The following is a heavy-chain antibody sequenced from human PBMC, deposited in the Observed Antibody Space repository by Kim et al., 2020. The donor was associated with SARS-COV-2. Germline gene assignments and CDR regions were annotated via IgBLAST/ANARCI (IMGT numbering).Heavy chain of an antibody. J-gene: IGHJ4*02. D-gene: IGHD3-10*01. Sequence: TETLSLTCAVSGGSISSSNWWSWVRQPPGKGLEWIGEIYHSGSTNYNPSLKSRVTISVDKSKNQFSLKLSSVTAADTAVYYCARTPMVREPGQFDYWGQGTLVTVSS. V-gene: IGHV4-4*02. CDR2: IYHSGST. CDR3: ARTPMVREPGQFDY. CDR1: GGSISSSNW.